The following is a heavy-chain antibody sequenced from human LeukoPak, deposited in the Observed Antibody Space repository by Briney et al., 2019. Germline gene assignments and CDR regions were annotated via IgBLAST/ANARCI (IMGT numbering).Heavy chain of an antibody. CDR2: ISSSSSRNI. CDR3: ARDSTNYDY. D-gene: IGHD2-8*01. V-gene: IGHV3-21*01. J-gene: IGHJ4*02. CDR1: GFTFSRYS. Sequence: PGGSLRLSCAASGFTFSRYSMNWVRQAPGKGLEWVSSISSSSSRNIYYSDSVKGRFTISRDNAKNSLYLQMNSLRAEDTAVYYCARDSTNYDYWGQGTLVTVSS.